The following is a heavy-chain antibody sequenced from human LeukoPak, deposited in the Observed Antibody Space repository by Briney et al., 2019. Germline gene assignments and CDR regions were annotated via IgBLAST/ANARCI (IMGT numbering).Heavy chain of an antibody. CDR1: GYSFTSYW. Sequence: GESLKISCKGSGYSFTSYWIGWVRQMPGKGLEWMGIIYPGDSDTRYSPSFQGQVTISADKSISTAYLQWSSLKASDTAMYYCARQSSTPYYYYYYMDVWGKGTTVTVSS. J-gene: IGHJ6*03. CDR2: IYPGDSDT. V-gene: IGHV5-51*01. CDR3: ARQSSTPYYYYYYMDV.